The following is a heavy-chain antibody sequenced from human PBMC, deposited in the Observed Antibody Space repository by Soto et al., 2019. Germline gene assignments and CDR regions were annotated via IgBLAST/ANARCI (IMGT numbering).Heavy chain of an antibody. D-gene: IGHD4-17*01. CDR2: INHSGST. V-gene: IGHV4-34*01. CDR3: ARGALATVTTFSSIDY. J-gene: IGHJ4*02. CDR1: GGYFSDFY. Sequence: PSQTLPLSCAVCGGYFSDFYCSWIRQPPGKGLEWIGEINHSGSTNYNPSLKSRVTISVDTSKNQFSLKLSSVTAADTAVFYCARGALATVTTFSSIDYWGQGTLVTVSS.